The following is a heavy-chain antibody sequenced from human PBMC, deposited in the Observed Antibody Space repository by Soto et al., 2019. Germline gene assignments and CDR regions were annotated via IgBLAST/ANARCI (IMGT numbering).Heavy chain of an antibody. Sequence: PGGSLRLSCAGSGFSFSSYSMNWVRQAPGKGLEWVSYISSSSTSIYYADSVKGRFTISRDNAKNSLYLQMNSLRAEDTAVYYCAMDCSGGRCHYYFDYWGQGT. CDR3: AMDCSGGRCHYYFDY. V-gene: IGHV3-48*01. CDR1: GFSFSSYS. CDR2: ISSSSTSI. J-gene: IGHJ4*02. D-gene: IGHD2-15*01.